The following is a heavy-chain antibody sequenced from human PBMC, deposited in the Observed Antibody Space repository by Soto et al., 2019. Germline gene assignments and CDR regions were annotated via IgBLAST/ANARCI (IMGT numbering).Heavy chain of an antibody. CDR1: GFTFDDYA. D-gene: IGHD5-12*01. Sequence: EVQLVESGGGLVQPGRSLRLSCAASGFTFDDYAMHWVRQAPGKGLEWVSGISWNSGSIGYADSVKGRFTISRDNAKNSLYLQMNSLRAEDTALYYCAKDGEMATIRVPDYWGQGTLVTVSS. V-gene: IGHV3-9*01. CDR3: AKDGEMATIRVPDY. J-gene: IGHJ4*02. CDR2: ISWNSGSI.